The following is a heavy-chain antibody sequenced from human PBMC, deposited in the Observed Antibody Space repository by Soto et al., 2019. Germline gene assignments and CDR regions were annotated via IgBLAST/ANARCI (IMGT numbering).Heavy chain of an antibody. D-gene: IGHD2-15*01. CDR1: GYTFTSYY. Sequence: AASVKVSCKASGYTFTSYYMHWVRQAPGQGLEWMGIINPSGGSTSYAQKFQGRVTMTRDTSTSTVYMELSSLRSEDTAVYYCARDLVVAATPIGFDPWGQGTLVTVSS. V-gene: IGHV1-46*01. CDR2: INPSGGST. J-gene: IGHJ5*02. CDR3: ARDLVVAATPIGFDP.